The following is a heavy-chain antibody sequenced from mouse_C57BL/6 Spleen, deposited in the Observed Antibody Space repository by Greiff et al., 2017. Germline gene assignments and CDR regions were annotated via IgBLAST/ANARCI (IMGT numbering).Heavy chain of an antibody. J-gene: IGHJ4*01. CDR3: ARRDYSSSYAMDY. D-gene: IGHD1-1*01. Sequence: EVQLQQSGPVLVKPGPSVKISCKASGFTFTDYYMHWVKQSHGKSLEWIGLVYPYSGGTSYNQKFKGKATLTVDTSSSTTYMVLHSLTSADSAVYYYARRDYSSSYAMDYWGQGTSVTVSS. V-gene: IGHV1-36*01. CDR1: GFTFTDYY. CDR2: VYPYSGGT.